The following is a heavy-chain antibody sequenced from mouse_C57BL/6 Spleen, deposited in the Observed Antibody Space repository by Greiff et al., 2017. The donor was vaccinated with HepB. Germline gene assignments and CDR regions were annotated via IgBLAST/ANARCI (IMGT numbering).Heavy chain of an antibody. D-gene: IGHD1-1*01. Sequence: VQLQQSGPELVKPGASVKISCKASGYAFSSSWMNWVKQRPGKGLEWIGRIYPGDGDTNYNGKFKGKATLTADKSSSTAYMQLSSLTSEDSAVYFCARGNYYGSSYGDYWGQGTTLTVSS. CDR1: GYAFSSSW. CDR2: IYPGDGDT. V-gene: IGHV1-82*01. CDR3: ARGNYYGSSYGDY. J-gene: IGHJ2*01.